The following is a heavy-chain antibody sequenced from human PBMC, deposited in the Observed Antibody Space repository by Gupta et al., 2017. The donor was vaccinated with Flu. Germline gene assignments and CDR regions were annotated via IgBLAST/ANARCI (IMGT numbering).Heavy chain of an antibody. Sequence: EVQLLESGGGSVQPGGSLGLSRGASGFKFSSFAITWVRQAPGRGLEWVSSISGSGAGTYYADSVKGRFTISRDNPKNTLYLQMNSLRVEDTALYYCTKDAGYLVGATTGMDSWGQGTLVTVSS. D-gene: IGHD1-26*01. J-gene: IGHJ4*02. CDR3: TKDAGYLVGATTGMDS. CDR2: ISGSGAGT. V-gene: IGHV3-23*01. CDR1: GFKFSSFA.